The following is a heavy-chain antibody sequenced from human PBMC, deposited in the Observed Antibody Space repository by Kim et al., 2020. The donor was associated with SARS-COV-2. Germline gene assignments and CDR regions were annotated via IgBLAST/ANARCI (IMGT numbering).Heavy chain of an antibody. Sequence: SETLSLTCTVSGGSISSSSYYWGWIRQPPGKGLEWIGSIYYSGSTYYNPSLKSRVTISVDTSKNQFSLKLSSVTAADTAVYYCASYGDDYSNYGDAFDIWGQGTMVTVSS. CDR2: IYYSGST. J-gene: IGHJ3*02. CDR1: GGSISSSSYY. V-gene: IGHV4-39*01. CDR3: ASYGDDYSNYGDAFDI. D-gene: IGHD4-4*01.